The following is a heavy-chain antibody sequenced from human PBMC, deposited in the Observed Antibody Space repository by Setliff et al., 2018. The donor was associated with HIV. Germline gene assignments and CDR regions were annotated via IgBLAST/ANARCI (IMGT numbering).Heavy chain of an antibody. J-gene: IGHJ5*02. D-gene: IGHD3-10*01. CDR2: IGHNGNT. Sequence: SETLSLTCAVYGDSFSELYWNWIRQPPGKGLEWIGEIGHNGNTYYSPSLKSRVTLSVDTSKNQISLNVRSVTAADTAVYYCARGEAFAEIFLKNWFDPWGQGTLVTVSS. V-gene: IGHV4-34*01. CDR3: ARGEAFAEIFLKNWFDP. CDR1: GDSFSELY.